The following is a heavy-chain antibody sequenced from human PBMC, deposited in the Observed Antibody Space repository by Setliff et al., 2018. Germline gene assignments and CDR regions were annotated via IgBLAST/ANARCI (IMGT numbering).Heavy chain of an antibody. Sequence: SETLSLTCTVSGDSISSGSYYWTWIRQPAGKGLEWIGHFHTGGSTNYNRSLRSRVSMSVDTSKNQFSLKLSSVTAADTATYYCARDAPGEYDFWSGYSRRPWFDPWGQGALVTVSS. J-gene: IGHJ5*02. D-gene: IGHD3-3*01. CDR2: FHTGGST. V-gene: IGHV4-61*09. CDR1: GDSISSGSYY. CDR3: ARDAPGEYDFWSGYSRRPWFDP.